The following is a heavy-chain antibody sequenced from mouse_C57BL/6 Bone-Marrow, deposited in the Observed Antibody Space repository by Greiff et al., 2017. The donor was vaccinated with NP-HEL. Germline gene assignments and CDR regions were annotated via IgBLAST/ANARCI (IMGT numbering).Heavy chain of an antibody. J-gene: IGHJ3*01. D-gene: IGHD1-1*01. CDR2: INPYNGGT. CDR3: ARLDYYGSSYVSSWFAY. V-gene: IGHV1-19*01. Sequence: EVQLQQSGPVLVKPGASVKMSCKASGYTFTDYYMNWVKQSHGKSLEWIGVINPYNGGTSYNQKFKGKATLTVDKSSSTAYMELNSLTSEDSAVYYCARLDYYGSSYVSSWFAYWGQGTLVTVSA. CDR1: GYTFTDYY.